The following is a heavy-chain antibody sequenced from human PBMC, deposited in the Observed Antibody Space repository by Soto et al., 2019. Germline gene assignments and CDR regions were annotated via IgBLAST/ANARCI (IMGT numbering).Heavy chain of an antibody. CDR2: VWFDGSKT. J-gene: IGHJ4*02. CDR1: GFTFSSYG. Sequence: QVQLVESGGGVVQPGRSLRLSCAASGFTFSSYGMHWVRQAPGKGLEWVALVWFDGSKTYYADSVKGRFTVSRDNSKNTLYLQVNSLRAEDTAVYYCAKDDTSGHDYLGDYWGQGALVTVSS. D-gene: IGHD3-22*01. CDR3: AKDDTSGHDYLGDY. V-gene: IGHV3-30*18.